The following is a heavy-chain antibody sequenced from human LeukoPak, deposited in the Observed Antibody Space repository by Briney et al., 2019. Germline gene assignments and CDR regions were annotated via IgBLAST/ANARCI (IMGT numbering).Heavy chain of an antibody. Sequence: PGRSLRLSCAASGFTFSSYGMHWVRQAPGKGLEWVAVISYDGSSKYYADSVKGRFTISRDNSKNTLYLQMNSLRAEDTAVYYCAKDEPTPGYWGQGTLVTVSS. V-gene: IGHV3-30*18. CDR3: AKDEPTPGY. CDR2: ISYDGSSK. J-gene: IGHJ4*02. D-gene: IGHD4-23*01. CDR1: GFTFSSYG.